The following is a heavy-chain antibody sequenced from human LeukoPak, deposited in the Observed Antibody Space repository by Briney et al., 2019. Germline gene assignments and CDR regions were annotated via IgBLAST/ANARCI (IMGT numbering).Heavy chain of an antibody. Sequence: ASVKVSCKVSGYTLTELSMHWVRQAPGKGLEWMGGFDPEDGETIYAQKFQGRVTMTEDTSTDTAYMELSSLRSENTAVYYCATAYYYGSGSYYNPDAFDIWGQGTMVTVSS. J-gene: IGHJ3*02. CDR3: ATAYYYGSGSYYNPDAFDI. CDR2: FDPEDGET. D-gene: IGHD3-10*01. V-gene: IGHV1-24*01. CDR1: GYTLTELS.